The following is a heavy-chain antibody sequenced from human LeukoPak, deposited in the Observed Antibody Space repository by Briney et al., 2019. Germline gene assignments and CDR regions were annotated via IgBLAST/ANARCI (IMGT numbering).Heavy chain of an antibody. CDR2: ISSGSSSV. Sequence: GGSLRLSCTTSGFSFSSYSMNWVRQTPGKGLEWVSSISSGSSSVFYAESVRGRFTISRDDAENSLYLQMNSLRAEDSAVYYCARRYMDVWGKGTTVTVSS. V-gene: IGHV3-21*01. J-gene: IGHJ6*03. CDR3: ARRYMDV. CDR1: GFSFSSYS.